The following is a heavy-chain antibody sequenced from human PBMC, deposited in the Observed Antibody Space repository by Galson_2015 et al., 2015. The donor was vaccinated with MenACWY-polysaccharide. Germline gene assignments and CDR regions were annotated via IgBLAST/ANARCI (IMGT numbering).Heavy chain of an antibody. CDR2: IRNKANSYTT. V-gene: IGHV3-72*01. J-gene: IGHJ4*02. CDR3: ARVYANSGSYIYDY. CDR1: GFTFSDHY. Sequence: SLRLSCAASGFTFSDHYMDWVRQAPGKGLDWVGRIRNKANSYTTEYAASVKGRFTISRDDSSSLYLQMNSLKTEDTAVYYCARVYANSGSYIYDYWGQGALVTVSS. D-gene: IGHD1-26*01.